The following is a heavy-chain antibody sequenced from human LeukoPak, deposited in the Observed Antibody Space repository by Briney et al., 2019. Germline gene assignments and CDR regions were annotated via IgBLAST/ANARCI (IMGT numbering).Heavy chain of an antibody. CDR3: ARSLSVGSVPAARGGAFDI. J-gene: IGHJ3*02. CDR1: GYNLMDHA. V-gene: IGHV1-46*01. D-gene: IGHD2-2*01. CDR2: INPSGGST. Sequence: ASVKVSCKASGYNLMDHALHWVRQAPGQGLEWMGIINPSGGSTSYAQKFQGRVTMTRDTSTSTVYMELSSLRSEDTAVYYCARSLSVGSVPAARGGAFDIWGQGTMVTVSS.